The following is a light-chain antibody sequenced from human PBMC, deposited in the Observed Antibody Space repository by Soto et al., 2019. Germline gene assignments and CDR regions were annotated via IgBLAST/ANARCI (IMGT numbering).Light chain of an antibody. CDR3: QTWGTGPWV. V-gene: IGLV4-69*01. CDR2: VNSDGSH. CDR1: SGHSSYA. Sequence: QPVLTQSPSASASLGASVKLTCTLSSGHSSYAIAWHQQQPEKGPRYLMKVNSDGSHSKGDGIPDHFSGSSSGAERYLTISSLQSEDEADYYCQTWGTGPWVFGGGTKLTVL. J-gene: IGLJ3*02.